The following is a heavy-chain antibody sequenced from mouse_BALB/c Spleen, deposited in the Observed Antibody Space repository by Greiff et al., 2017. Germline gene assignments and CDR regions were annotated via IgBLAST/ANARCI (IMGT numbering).Heavy chain of an antibody. CDR3: ASYYDDDYAMDY. CDR2: ISYSGST. CDR1: GDSIPSGS. D-gene: IGHD2-4*01. V-gene: IGHV3-8*02. J-gene: IGHJ4*01. Sequence: DVQLQESGPSLVKPSQTLSLTCSVTGDSIPSGSWTWIRKFPGNKLEYMGYISYSGSTYYNPSLKSRISITRDTSKNQYYLQLNSVTTEDTATYYCASYYDDDYAMDYWGQGTSVTVSS.